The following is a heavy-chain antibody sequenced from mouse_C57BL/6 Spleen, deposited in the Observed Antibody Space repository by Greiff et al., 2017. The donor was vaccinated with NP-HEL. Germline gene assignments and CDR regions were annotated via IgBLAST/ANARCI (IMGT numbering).Heavy chain of an antibody. CDR2: IYPGDGDT. CDR3: AKYDYDLWYFDV. V-gene: IGHV1-82*01. CDR1: GYAFSSSW. D-gene: IGHD2-4*01. Sequence: QVQLQQSGPELVKPGASVKISCKASGYAFSSSWMNWVKQRPGKGLEWIGRIYPGDGDTNYNGKFKGKATLTADKSSSTAYMQLSSLTSEDSAVYFCAKYDYDLWYFDVWGTGTTVTVSS. J-gene: IGHJ1*03.